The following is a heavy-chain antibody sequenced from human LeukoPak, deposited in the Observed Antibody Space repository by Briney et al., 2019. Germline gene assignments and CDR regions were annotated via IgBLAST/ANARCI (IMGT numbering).Heavy chain of an antibody. CDR3: ARDMQYSSEVRGIDY. CDR1: GFTFSSYG. D-gene: IGHD6-19*01. J-gene: IGHJ4*02. Sequence: PGGSLRLSCAASGFTFSSYGMHWVRQAPGKGLEWVAVIWYDGSNKYYADSAKGRFTISRDNSKNTLYLQMNSLRAEDTAVYYCARDMQYSSEVRGIDYWGQGTLVTVSS. V-gene: IGHV3-33*01. CDR2: IWYDGSNK.